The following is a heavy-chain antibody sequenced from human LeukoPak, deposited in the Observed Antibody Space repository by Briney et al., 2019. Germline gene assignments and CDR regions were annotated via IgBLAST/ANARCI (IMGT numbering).Heavy chain of an antibody. D-gene: IGHD5-18*01. CDR2: IYYSGST. CDR1: GGSFSGYY. CDR3: ARVRLWLPPGAFDI. Sequence: SETLSLTCAVYGGSFSGYYWSWIRQPPGKGLEWIGSIYYSGSTYYNPSLKSRVTISVDTSKNQFSLKLSSVTAADTAVYYCARVRLWLPPGAFDIWGQGTMVTVSS. V-gene: IGHV4-34*01. J-gene: IGHJ3*02.